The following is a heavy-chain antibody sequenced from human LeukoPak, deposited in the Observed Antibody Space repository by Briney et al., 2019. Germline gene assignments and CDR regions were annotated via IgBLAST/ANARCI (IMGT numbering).Heavy chain of an antibody. CDR1: GFTFSSYE. J-gene: IGHJ4*02. CDR2: ISTSGNTI. D-gene: IGHD3-10*01. CDR3: ARALVRGVMHFDF. V-gene: IGHV3-48*03. Sequence: GGSLRLSCAASGFTFSSYEVNWVRQAPGEGLEWVSCISTSGNTIYYADSVKGRFTISRDNAKNSLYLQMNSLRAEDTAVYYCARALVRGVMHFDFWGQGTLVTVSS.